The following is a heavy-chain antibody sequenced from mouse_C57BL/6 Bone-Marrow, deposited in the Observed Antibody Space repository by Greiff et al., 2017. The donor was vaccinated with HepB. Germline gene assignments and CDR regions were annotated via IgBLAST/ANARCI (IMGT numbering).Heavy chain of an antibody. CDR1: GFTFSSYA. J-gene: IGHJ2*01. V-gene: IGHV5-4*01. CDR3: AREDY. Sequence: DVHLVESGGGLVKPGGSLKLSCAASGFTFSSYAMSWVRQTPEKRLEWVATISDGGSYTYYPDNVKGRFTISRDNAKNNLYLQMSHLKSEDTAMYYCAREDYWGQGTTLTVSS. CDR2: ISDGGSYT.